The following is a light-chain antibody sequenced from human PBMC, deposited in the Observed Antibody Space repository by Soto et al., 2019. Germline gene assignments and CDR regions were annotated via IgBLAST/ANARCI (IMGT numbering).Light chain of an antibody. CDR2: GAS. CDR3: QQYRSWPRT. CDR1: QSVSSN. Sequence: EIVITQSPATLSVSPGERATLSCRASQSVSSNLAWYQQKPGQAPRLLIYGASTRATGIPARFSGSGSGTEFTLTISSLQSEDFAVYYCQQYRSWPRTFGQGTKVDIK. J-gene: IGKJ1*01. V-gene: IGKV3-15*01.